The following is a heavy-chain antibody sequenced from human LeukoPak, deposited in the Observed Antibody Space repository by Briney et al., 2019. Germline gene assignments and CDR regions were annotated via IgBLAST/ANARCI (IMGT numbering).Heavy chain of an antibody. CDR2: IFPDDSDI. V-gene: IGHV5-51*01. J-gene: IGHJ4*02. Sequence: GESLKFSCKASGYSFTSFWIGWVRQMPGKGLEWMAIIFPDDSDIRYSPSFDGQVTVSADKSINTAYLQWGSLKASDTAIYYCARVAKYYYGSGSYRPHYFDYWGQGILVTVSS. CDR1: GYSFTSFW. CDR3: ARVAKYYYGSGSYRPHYFDY. D-gene: IGHD3-10*01.